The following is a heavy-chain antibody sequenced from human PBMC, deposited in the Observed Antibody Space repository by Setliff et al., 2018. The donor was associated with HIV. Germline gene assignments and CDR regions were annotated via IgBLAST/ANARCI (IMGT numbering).Heavy chain of an antibody. Sequence: SETLSLTCTVSGGSASNSRYYWVWIRQPPGKGLEYIGSIYYDEKTYYSPSLKSRVTISIDTSKNQFSLNLTSVTAADTAVYYCASRIYYYDSNNFLREEGFDPWGQGTLVTVSS. CDR3: ASRIYYYDSNNFLREEGFDP. CDR2: IYYDEKT. D-gene: IGHD3-22*01. CDR1: GGSASNSRYY. V-gene: IGHV4-39*01. J-gene: IGHJ5*02.